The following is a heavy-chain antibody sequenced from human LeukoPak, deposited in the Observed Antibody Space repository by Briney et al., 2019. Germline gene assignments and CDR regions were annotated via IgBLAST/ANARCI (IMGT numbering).Heavy chain of an antibody. V-gene: IGHV3-33*06. CDR1: GFTFSSYG. CDR3: AKSGGSHYYFDY. J-gene: IGHJ4*02. CDR2: IWYDGSNK. D-gene: IGHD1-26*01. Sequence: QPGRSLRLSCAASGFTFSSYGMRWVRQAPGKGLEWVAVIWYDGSNKYYADSVKGRFTISRDNSKNTLYLQMNSLRAEDTAVYYCAKSGGSHYYFDYWGQGTLVTVSS.